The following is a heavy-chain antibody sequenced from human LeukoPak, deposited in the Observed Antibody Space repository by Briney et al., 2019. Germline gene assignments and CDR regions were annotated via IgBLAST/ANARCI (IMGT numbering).Heavy chain of an antibody. V-gene: IGHV3-23*01. CDR2: ISGSGGTT. D-gene: IGHD5-18*01. CDR1: GVTFSSNA. Sequence: GRSVRLSCAASGVTFSSNAMTWVRQAPGKGLEWVSVISGSGGTTYYADSVKGRFTISRDNSKNTLYLQMNSLRAEDTAVYYCANRGYVTYYFDCWCQGTLVTVSS. CDR3: ANRGYVTYYFDC. J-gene: IGHJ4*02.